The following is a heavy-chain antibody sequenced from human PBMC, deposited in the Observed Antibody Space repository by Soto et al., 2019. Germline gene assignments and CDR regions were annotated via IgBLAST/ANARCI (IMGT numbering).Heavy chain of an antibody. CDR1: GGSFSGYY. J-gene: IGHJ4*02. CDR3: ARGRHSSSWLYFDY. Sequence: SETLSLTCAVYGGSFSGYYWSWIRQPPGKGLEWIGEINHSGSTNYNPSLKSRVTISVDTSKNQFSLKLSSVTAADTAVYYCARGRHSSSWLYFDYWGQGALVTVSS. V-gene: IGHV4-34*01. CDR2: INHSGST. D-gene: IGHD6-13*01.